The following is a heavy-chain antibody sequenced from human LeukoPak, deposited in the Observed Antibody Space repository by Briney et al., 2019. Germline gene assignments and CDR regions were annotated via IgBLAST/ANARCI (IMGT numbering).Heavy chain of an antibody. CDR2: IYYSGST. D-gene: IGHD3-22*01. Sequence: SETLSLTCTVSGGSISSSSYYWGWIRQPPGKGLEWIGSIYYSGSTNYNPSLKSRVTISVDTSKNQFSLKLSSVTAADTAVYYCARQLYDSSGYSAFDIWGQGTMVTVSS. J-gene: IGHJ3*02. V-gene: IGHV4-39*07. CDR1: GGSISSSSYY. CDR3: ARQLYDSSGYSAFDI.